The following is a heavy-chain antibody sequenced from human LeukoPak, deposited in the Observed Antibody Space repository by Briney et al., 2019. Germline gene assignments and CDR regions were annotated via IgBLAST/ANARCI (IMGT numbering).Heavy chain of an antibody. CDR1: GGSISSSSYY. Sequence: PSETLSLTCTVSGGSISSSSYYWGWIRQPPGKGLEWIGSIYYSGSTYYNPSLKSRVTISVDTSKNLFSLKLSSVTAADTAVYYCARDPVPYYYGSGTPSWGQGTLVTVSS. J-gene: IGHJ5*02. CDR2: IYYSGST. CDR3: ARDPVPYYYGSGTPS. D-gene: IGHD3-10*01. V-gene: IGHV4-39*07.